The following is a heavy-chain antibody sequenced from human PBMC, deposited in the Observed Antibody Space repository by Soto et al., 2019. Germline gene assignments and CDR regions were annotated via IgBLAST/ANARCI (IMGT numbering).Heavy chain of an antibody. D-gene: IGHD5-12*01. V-gene: IGHV6-1*01. CDR3: AKGDNLGPKTGYAFDP. Sequence: PSQTLSLTCAISGDSVSGNSAAWNWIRQSPSRGLEWLRRTYYRSKWYNDYAVSVKSRITVTPDTSKNQFSLHLNSVTPEDTAVYFCAKGDNLGPKTGYAFDPWGQGIMVTVSS. CDR1: GDSVSGNSAA. J-gene: IGHJ5*02. CDR2: TYYRSKWYN.